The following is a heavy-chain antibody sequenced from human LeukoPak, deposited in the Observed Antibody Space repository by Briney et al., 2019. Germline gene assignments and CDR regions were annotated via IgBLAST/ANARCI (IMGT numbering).Heavy chain of an antibody. Sequence: GGSLRLSCAASGFTFSSYGMHWVRQAPGKGLEWVAVISYDGSNKYYADSVEGRFTISRDNSKNTLYLQMNSLRADDTAVYYCATSDDAAGTSWGQGTLVTVS. D-gene: IGHD6-25*01. CDR1: GFTFSSYG. CDR2: ISYDGSNK. J-gene: IGHJ5*02. V-gene: IGHV3-30*03. CDR3: ATSDDAAGTS.